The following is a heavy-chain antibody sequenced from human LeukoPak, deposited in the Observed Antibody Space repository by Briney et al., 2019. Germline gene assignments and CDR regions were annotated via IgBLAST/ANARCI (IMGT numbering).Heavy chain of an antibody. CDR2: INSDGGTT. CDR3: ARDSVRYCSGGSCYSGY. V-gene: IGHV3-74*01. D-gene: IGHD2-15*01. CDR1: GFTFGTYW. J-gene: IGHJ4*02. Sequence: TGGSLRLSCGASGFTFGTYWMHWVRQAPGKGLVWVSGINSDGGTTTYADSVKGRFTISRDNAKNTLYLQMNSLRAEDTALYYCARDSVRYCSGGSCYSGYWGQGTLVTVSS.